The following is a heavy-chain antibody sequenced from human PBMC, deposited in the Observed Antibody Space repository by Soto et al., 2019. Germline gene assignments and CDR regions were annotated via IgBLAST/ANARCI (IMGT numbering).Heavy chain of an antibody. V-gene: IGHV3-23*01. J-gene: IGHJ4*02. Sequence: PGGSLRLSCAASGLTFSSYAMSWVRQAPGKGLEWVSAISGSGGYTFYADSVKGRFTISRDNSKNTLYLQVNSLRAEDTAVYYRAKGGEYSSSSGPDYWGQGTLVTVSS. CDR3: AKGGEYSSSSGPDY. CDR1: GLTFSSYA. CDR2: ISGSGGYT. D-gene: IGHD6-6*01.